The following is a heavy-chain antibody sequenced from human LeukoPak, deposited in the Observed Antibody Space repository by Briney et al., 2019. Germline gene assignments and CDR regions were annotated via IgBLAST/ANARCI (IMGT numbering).Heavy chain of an antibody. Sequence: PGGSLRLSCAASGFTFSSYWVPWVRQAPGKGLVWVSRINSDGSSTNYADSVKGRFTISRDNAKNTLYLQMNSLRAEDTAVYYCARDAVLIEDPIRQVDYWGQGTLVTVSS. D-gene: IGHD5-24*01. V-gene: IGHV3-74*01. CDR3: ARDAVLIEDPIRQVDY. CDR2: INSDGSST. CDR1: GFTFSSYW. J-gene: IGHJ4*02.